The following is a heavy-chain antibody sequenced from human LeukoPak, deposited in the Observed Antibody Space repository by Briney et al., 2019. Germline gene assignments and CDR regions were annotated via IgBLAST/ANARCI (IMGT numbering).Heavy chain of an antibody. CDR1: GGSITSGDYY. D-gene: IGHD3-16*01. CDR2: IYYSGTT. V-gene: IGHV4-30-4*01. CDR3: AKFYDYGWGGLVPDPS. J-gene: IGHJ4*02. Sequence: ASQTLSLTCTVSGGSITSGDYYWSWVRLPPGKGLELIGYIYYSGTTYYNPSLKSRVTMSVETPKNQFSLRLTSVTAADTAVYYCAKFYDYGWGGLVPDPSGGQGTLVTVSS.